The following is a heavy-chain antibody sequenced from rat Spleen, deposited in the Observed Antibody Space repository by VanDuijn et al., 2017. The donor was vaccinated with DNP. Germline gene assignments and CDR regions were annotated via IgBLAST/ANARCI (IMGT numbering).Heavy chain of an antibody. D-gene: IGHD4-1*01. CDR1: GFTFTNSD. CDR3: AIANGNY. CDR2: ISTSGGVT. V-gene: IGHV5-25*01. J-gene: IGHJ2*01. Sequence: EVQVVESGGGLVQPGRSMTVSCAASGFTFTNSDMAWVRQAPTKGLEWVASISTSGGVTYYRDSVKGRFTISRDNAENTVYLQMNSLRSEDTATYYCAIANGNYWGQGVMVTVSS.